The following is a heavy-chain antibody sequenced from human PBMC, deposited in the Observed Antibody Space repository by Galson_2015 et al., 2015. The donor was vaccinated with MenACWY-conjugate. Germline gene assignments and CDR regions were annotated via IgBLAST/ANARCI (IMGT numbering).Heavy chain of an antibody. CDR1: GFAFRGYA. Sequence: SLRICCTAPGFAFRGYAMHWVRQPPGKGLEWAAIVWYDGTNKYYADSVKGRFPISRDNPKHTLYLQMNSLRAEDTAVYYCARDLTACYFDYWGQGTLVTVSS. V-gene: IGHV3-33*01. CDR3: ARDLTACYFDY. CDR2: VWYDGTNK. D-gene: IGHD7-27*01. J-gene: IGHJ4*02.